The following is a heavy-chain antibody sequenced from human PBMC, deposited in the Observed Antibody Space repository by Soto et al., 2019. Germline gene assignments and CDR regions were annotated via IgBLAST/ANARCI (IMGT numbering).Heavy chain of an antibody. CDR1: GYTFTSYG. CDR3: ARDGVAVAGPAGYYYGMDV. V-gene: IGHV1-18*01. Sequence: ASVKVSCKDSGYTFTSYGISWVRQAPGQGLEWMGWISAYNGNTNYAQKLQGRVTMTTDTSTSTAYMKLRSLRSDDTAVYYCARDGVAVAGPAGYYYGMDVWGQGTTVTVS. J-gene: IGHJ6*02. CDR2: ISAYNGNT. D-gene: IGHD6-19*01.